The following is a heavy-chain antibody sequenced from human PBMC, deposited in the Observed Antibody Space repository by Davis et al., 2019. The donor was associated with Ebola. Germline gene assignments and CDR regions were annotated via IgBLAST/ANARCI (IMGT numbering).Heavy chain of an antibody. V-gene: IGHV1-3*01. CDR2: INDGNGNT. CDR3: ARGVEVGATRILRYVDY. CDR1: AYTFTSYA. D-gene: IGHD1-26*01. J-gene: IGHJ4*02. Sequence: ASAQVSCKASAYTFTSYAMHRLRQAPGQRLEWMGWINDGNGNTKYSQKFQGRVTMTRDTSTSTVYMELSSLRFEDKAVYYCARGVEVGATRILRYVDYWGQGTLVTVSS.